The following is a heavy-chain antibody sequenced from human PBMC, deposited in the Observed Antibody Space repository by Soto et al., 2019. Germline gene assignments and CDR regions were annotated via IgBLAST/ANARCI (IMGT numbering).Heavy chain of an antibody. D-gene: IGHD3-3*01. CDR1: GFTFSSYG. CDR3: ARDLLEWLPHSYYCMDV. Sequence: QVQLVESGGGVVQPGRSLRLSCAASGFTFSSYGMHWVRQAPGKGLEWVAVIWYDGSNKYYADSVKGRFTISRDNSKNTLYLQLNSLRAEDTPVYYCARDLLEWLPHSYYCMDVWGQGTTVTVSS. CDR2: IWYDGSNK. J-gene: IGHJ6*02. V-gene: IGHV3-33*01.